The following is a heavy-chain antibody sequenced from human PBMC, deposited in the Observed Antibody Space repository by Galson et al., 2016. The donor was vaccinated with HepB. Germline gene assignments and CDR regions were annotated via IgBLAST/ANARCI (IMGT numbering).Heavy chain of an antibody. D-gene: IGHD3-16*02. V-gene: IGHV3-9*01. Sequence: SLRLSCAASGFTFDDYAMHWVRQAPGRGLEWLSVISWNSGSIGYEDSVRGRFTISRDNAKNSLYLQMNDLRPEDTAFYYCAKDHTSGGYPEYYFDYWGQGALVTVSS. CDR3: AKDHTSGGYPEYYFDY. CDR1: GFTFDDYA. CDR2: ISWNSGSI. J-gene: IGHJ4*02.